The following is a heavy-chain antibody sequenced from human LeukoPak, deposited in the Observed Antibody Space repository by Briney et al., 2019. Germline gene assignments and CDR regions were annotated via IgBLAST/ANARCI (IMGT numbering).Heavy chain of an antibody. Sequence: KASETLSLTCTVSGGSISTSNYYWSWIRQPPGKGLEWIGYIYYSGSTNYNPSLKSRVTISVDTSKNQFSLKLSSVTAADTAVYYCARDGFGELNWFDPWGQGTLVTVSS. CDR3: ARDGFGELNWFDP. J-gene: IGHJ5*02. CDR2: IYYSGST. CDR1: GGSISTSNYY. V-gene: IGHV4-61*01. D-gene: IGHD3-10*01.